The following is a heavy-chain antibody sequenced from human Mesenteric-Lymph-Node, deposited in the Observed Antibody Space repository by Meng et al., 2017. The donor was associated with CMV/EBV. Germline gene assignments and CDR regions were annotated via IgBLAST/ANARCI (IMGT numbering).Heavy chain of an antibody. CDR2: ISYDGSNK. CDR3: AKVPGIVGATLAFDY. CDR1: GFTFSSYG. D-gene: IGHD1-26*01. Sequence: SGFTFSSYGMHWVRQAPGKGLEWVAVISYDGSNKYYADSVKGRFTISRDNSKNTLYLQMNSLRAEDTAVYYCAKVPGIVGATLAFDYWGQGTLVTVSS. V-gene: IGHV3-30*18. J-gene: IGHJ4*02.